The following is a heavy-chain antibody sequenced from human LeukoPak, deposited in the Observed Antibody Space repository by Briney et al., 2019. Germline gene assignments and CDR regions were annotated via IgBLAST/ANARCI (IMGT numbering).Heavy chain of an antibody. CDR2: ISWSSGSI. V-gene: IGHV3-9*01. Sequence: GRSLRLSCAASGFTFDDYAMHWVRQAPGKGLEWVSGISWSSGSIGYADSVKGRFTISRDNAKNSLYLQMNSLRAEDTALYYCAIADFDYWGQGTLVTVSS. J-gene: IGHJ4*02. CDR1: GFTFDDYA. CDR3: AIADFDY.